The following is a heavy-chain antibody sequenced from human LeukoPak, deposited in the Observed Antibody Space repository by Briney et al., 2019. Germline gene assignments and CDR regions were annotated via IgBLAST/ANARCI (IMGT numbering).Heavy chain of an antibody. Sequence: GGSLRLSCVASGFIFSSYGMHWVRQAPGKGLDWVAFIRYDGSNKYYADSVKGRFTISRDNSKNALYLQMNSLRAEDTAVYYCAKRGEGVSNRWYMNNWFDPWGQGTRVTVSS. J-gene: IGHJ5*02. V-gene: IGHV3-30*02. CDR2: IRYDGSNK. CDR3: AKRGEGVSNRWYMNNWFDP. D-gene: IGHD6-13*01. CDR1: GFIFSSYG.